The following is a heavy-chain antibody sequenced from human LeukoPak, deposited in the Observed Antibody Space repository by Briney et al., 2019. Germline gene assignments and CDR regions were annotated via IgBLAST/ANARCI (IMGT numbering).Heavy chain of an antibody. Sequence: SETLSLTCTVSGGSISSYYWSWIRQPPWRGGEGIGYIYYGGSTNYNPSLKSRVTISVDTSKNQFSLKLSSVTAADTAVYYCARDRGSSWYDAFDIWGQGTMVTVSS. CDR1: GGSISSYY. CDR2: IYYGGST. J-gene: IGHJ3*02. CDR3: ARDRGSSWYDAFDI. V-gene: IGHV4-59*01. D-gene: IGHD6-13*01.